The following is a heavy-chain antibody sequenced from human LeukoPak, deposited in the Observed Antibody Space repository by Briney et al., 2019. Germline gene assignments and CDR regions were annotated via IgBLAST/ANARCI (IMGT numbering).Heavy chain of an antibody. CDR1: GFTLSNYS. V-gene: IGHV3-48*01. CDR3: ARGVPKTSYYYYYMDV. D-gene: IGHD4-11*01. J-gene: IGHJ6*03. CDR2: ISGSCFTI. Sequence: GGALRLSFAGSGFTLSNYSMNGVRQAPGKGLEGISYISGSCFTIHYADSVKGRFTISRDTAKNSLYLQMNRLRAEDTAVYYCARGVPKTSYYYYYMDVWGKGTTVTVSS.